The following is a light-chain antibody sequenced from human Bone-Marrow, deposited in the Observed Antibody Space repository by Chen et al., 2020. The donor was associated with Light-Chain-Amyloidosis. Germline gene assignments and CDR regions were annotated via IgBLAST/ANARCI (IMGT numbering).Light chain of an antibody. J-gene: IGLJ1*01. V-gene: IGLV2-14*01. CDR1: SSDVGGDNH. CDR2: EVT. Sequence: QSALTQPASVSGSPGQSLTISCTGTSSDVGGDNHVSWDQQHPDKAPKLMIDEVTNRPSWVPDRFSGSTSDNTAYLTISGLHTEDEAEYFCSSYTITNTLVFGSGTRVTVL. CDR3: SSYTITNTLV.